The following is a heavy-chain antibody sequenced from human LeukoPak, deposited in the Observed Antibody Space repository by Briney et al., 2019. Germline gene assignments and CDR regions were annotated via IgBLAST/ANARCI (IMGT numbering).Heavy chain of an antibody. J-gene: IGHJ4*02. CDR2: ISAYNGNT. CDR3: ARDRKGSRSTVVVVAATHGY. V-gene: IGHV1-18*01. Sequence: ASVKVSCKASGYTFTSYGISWVRQAPGQGLEWMGWISAYNGNTNYAQKLHGRVTMTTDTSTSTAYMELRSLRSDDTAVYYCARDRKGSRSTVVVVAATHGYWGQGTLVTVSS. D-gene: IGHD2-15*01. CDR1: GYTFTSYG.